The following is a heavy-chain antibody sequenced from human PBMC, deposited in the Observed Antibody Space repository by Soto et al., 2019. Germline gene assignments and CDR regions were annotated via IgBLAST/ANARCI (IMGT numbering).Heavy chain of an antibody. J-gene: IGHJ4*02. CDR1: GFRFKSFV. D-gene: IGHD3-16*01. V-gene: IGHV3-30-3*01. Sequence: QVQLVESGGGVVQPGASLRLSCAASGFRFKSFVMHWVRQAPGKGLEGVAFTSYDGNNKDYGDSVKGRFTVSRDNSQNTLHLQMDFLRPEDTALYYCARWGTTGGFDLWGQGTMVSVSS. CDR2: TSYDGNNK. CDR3: ARWGTTGGFDL.